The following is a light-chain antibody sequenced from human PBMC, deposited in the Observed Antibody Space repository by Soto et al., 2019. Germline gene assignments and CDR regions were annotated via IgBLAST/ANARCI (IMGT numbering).Light chain of an antibody. CDR3: HQYVHSLWA. J-gene: IGKJ1*01. CDR2: DAS. Sequence: EIVLTQSPATLSLSPGERATLSCRASQSVNFFLAWHQQKPGQPPRLLMYDASNRATGTPARVSGSGSGAVFTLTISGWEPEDYAVYYCHQYVHSLWAFGQGTKVDI. V-gene: IGKV3-11*01. CDR1: QSVNFF.